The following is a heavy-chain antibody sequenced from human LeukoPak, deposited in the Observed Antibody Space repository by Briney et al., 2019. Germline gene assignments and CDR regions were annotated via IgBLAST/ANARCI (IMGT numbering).Heavy chain of an antibody. CDR3: ASHYSSGSYRYTGSFDS. CDR2: INHSGTT. CDR1: GGSISTYY. V-gene: IGHV4-34*01. D-gene: IGHD3-16*02. J-gene: IGHJ4*02. Sequence: PSETLSLTCTVSGGSISTYYWSWIRQPTGKGLEWIGEINHSGTTNYSPSLKSRVSISVDTSKNQFSLKLNSVTAADAAMYYCASHYSSGSYRYTGSFDSWGQGMLVNVYS.